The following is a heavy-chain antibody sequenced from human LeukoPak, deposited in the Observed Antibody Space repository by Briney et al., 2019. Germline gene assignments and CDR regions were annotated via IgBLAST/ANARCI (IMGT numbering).Heavy chain of an antibody. Sequence: SETLSLTCAVSGGSIGSSDYYWGWIRQPPGKGLDWIGSIYYSGTTYYNPSLKGRVTISVDTSKNQFSLKLSSVTAADTAVYYCARGRRIYSSGWSVFDYWGQGTLVTVSS. V-gene: IGHV4-39*01. CDR1: GGSIGSSDYY. CDR3: ARGRRIYSSGWSVFDY. J-gene: IGHJ4*02. CDR2: IYYSGTT. D-gene: IGHD6-19*01.